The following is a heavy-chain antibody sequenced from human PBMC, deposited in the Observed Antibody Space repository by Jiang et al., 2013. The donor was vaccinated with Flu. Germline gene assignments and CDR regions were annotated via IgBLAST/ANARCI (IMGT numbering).Heavy chain of an antibody. CDR3: ARALGRTESGYSSGWYGSGGFYFDY. D-gene: IGHD6-19*01. V-gene: IGHV6-1*01. CDR1: GDSVSSNSAA. J-gene: IGHJ4*02. Sequence: SQTLSLTCAISGDSVSSNSAAWNWIRQSPSRGLEWLGRTYYRSKWYNDYAVSVKSRITINPDTSKNQFSLQLNSVAPEDTAVYYCARALGRTESGYSSGWYGSGGFYFDYWGQGTLVTVS. CDR2: TYYRSKWYN.